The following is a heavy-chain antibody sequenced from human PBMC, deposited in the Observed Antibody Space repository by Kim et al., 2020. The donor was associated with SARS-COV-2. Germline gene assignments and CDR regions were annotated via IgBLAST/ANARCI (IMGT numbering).Heavy chain of an antibody. J-gene: IGHJ4*02. V-gene: IGHV4-59*01. CDR3: ARGVMVRGVIILGYFDY. CDR1: GGSISSYY. CDR2: IYYSGST. D-gene: IGHD3-10*01. Sequence: SETLSLTCTVSGGSISSYYWSWIRQPPGKGLEWIGYIYYSGSTNYNPSLKSRVTISVDTSKNQFSLKLSSVTAADTAVYYCARGVMVRGVIILGYFDYWGQGTLVTVSS.